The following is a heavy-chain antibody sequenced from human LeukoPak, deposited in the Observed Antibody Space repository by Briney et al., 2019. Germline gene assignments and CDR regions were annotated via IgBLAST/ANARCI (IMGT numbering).Heavy chain of an antibody. J-gene: IGHJ4*02. CDR3: ASETNYDY. CDR2: IYSGGDT. V-gene: IGHV3-23*03. Sequence: GGSLRLSCAASGFPFSTYAMSWVRQAPGKGLDWVSVIYSGGDTYYADSVKGRFTISRDNSKNTLYLQMNSLRVEDTAVYYCASETNYDYWGQGTLVTVSS. D-gene: IGHD1-14*01. CDR1: GFPFSTYA.